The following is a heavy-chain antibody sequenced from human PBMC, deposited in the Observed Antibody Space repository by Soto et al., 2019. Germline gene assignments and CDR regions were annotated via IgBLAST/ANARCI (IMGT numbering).Heavy chain of an antibody. J-gene: IGHJ5*02. CDR2: LLRSGSSA. CDR1: GFTFRNYA. Sequence: GSLRLSCAASGFTFRNYAMTWARQAPGKGLEWVSSLLRSGSSAYYADSVRGRFTISSDTSANSLYLQMDNLRAEDTAIYYCAKDAISGDGIWLMDSWGQGTLVTVSS. V-gene: IGHV3-23*01. CDR3: AKDAISGDGIWLMDS. D-gene: IGHD4-17*01.